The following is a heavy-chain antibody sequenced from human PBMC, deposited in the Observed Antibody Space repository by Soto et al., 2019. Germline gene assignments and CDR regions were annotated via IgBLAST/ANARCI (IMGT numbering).Heavy chain of an antibody. Sequence: GESLKISCKGSGYSFTSYWISWVRQMPGKGLEWMGRIDPSDSYTNYSPSFQGHVTISADKSISTAYLQWSSLKASDTAMYYCAREYDSPPEYYFDYWGQGTLVTSPQ. CDR1: GYSFTSYW. D-gene: IGHD3-22*01. J-gene: IGHJ4*02. CDR2: IDPSDSYT. V-gene: IGHV5-10-1*01. CDR3: AREYDSPPEYYFDY.